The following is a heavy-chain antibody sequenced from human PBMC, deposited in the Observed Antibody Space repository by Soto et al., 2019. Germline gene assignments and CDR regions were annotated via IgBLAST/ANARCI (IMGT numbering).Heavy chain of an antibody. CDR3: AKVTGDRNYYYYMDV. CDR2: ISYDGSNK. D-gene: IGHD7-27*01. V-gene: IGHV3-30*18. J-gene: IGHJ6*03. CDR1: GFTFSSYG. Sequence: GRSLRLSCAASGFTFSSYGMHWVRQAPGKGLEWVAVISYDGSNKYYADSVKGRFTISRDNSKNTLYLQMNSLRAEDTAVYYCAKVTGDRNYYYYMDVWGKGTTVTVSS.